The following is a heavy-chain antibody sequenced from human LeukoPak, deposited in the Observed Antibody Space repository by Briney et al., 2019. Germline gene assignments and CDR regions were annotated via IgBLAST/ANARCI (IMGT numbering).Heavy chain of an antibody. CDR3: ARAGIAVARYYRGFDY. Sequence: HSETLSLTCAVYGGSFSGYYWSWIRQPPGKGLEWIGEINHSGSTNYNPSLKSRVTISVDTSKNQFSLKLSSVTAADTAVYYCARAGIAVARYYRGFDYRGQGTLVTVSS. D-gene: IGHD6-19*01. CDR1: GGSFSGYY. V-gene: IGHV4-34*01. CDR2: INHSGST. J-gene: IGHJ4*02.